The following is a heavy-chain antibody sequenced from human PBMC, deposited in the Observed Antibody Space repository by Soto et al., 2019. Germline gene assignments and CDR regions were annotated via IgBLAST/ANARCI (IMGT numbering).Heavy chain of an antibody. CDR2: IGVSGDTT. J-gene: IGHJ4*02. D-gene: IGHD3-10*01. CDR1: GFTFSSYA. V-gene: IGHV3-23*01. CDR3: ARVRRFGELRSLY. Sequence: EVQLLESGGGLVQPGGSLRLSCAASGFTFSSYAMSWVRQAPGKGLEWVSAIGVSGDTTYYADSVKGRFTISRDNSKNSLDLPMGLLRAEETAVDYCARVRRFGELRSLYWGQGTLVTVSS.